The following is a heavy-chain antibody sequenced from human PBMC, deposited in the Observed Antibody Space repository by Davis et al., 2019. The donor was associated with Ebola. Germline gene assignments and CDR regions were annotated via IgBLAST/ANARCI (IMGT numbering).Heavy chain of an antibody. CDR1: GFTFSSYS. CDR3: ARLILAYSSSSIYYYYGMDV. V-gene: IGHV3-21*01. D-gene: IGHD6-6*01. Sequence: GESLKISCAASGFTFSSYSMNWVRQAPGKGLEWVSSISSSSSYIYYADSVKGRFTISRDNTKNSLYLQMNSLRAEDTAVYYCARLILAYSSSSIYYYYGMDVWGQGTTVTVSS. J-gene: IGHJ6*02. CDR2: ISSSSSYI.